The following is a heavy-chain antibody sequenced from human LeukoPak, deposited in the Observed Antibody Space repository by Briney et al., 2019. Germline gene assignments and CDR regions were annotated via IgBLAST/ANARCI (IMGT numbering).Heavy chain of an antibody. V-gene: IGHV3-48*03. Sequence: GGSLRISCAASGFTFISYEMNWVRQAPGKGLEWVSYISSSGSTIYYADSVKGRFTISRDNAKNSLYLQMNSLRADDTAVYYCGSYGDYDFGNWFDPWGPETLVTVSS. D-gene: IGHD4-17*01. CDR1: GFTFISYE. CDR2: ISSSGSTI. CDR3: GSYGDYDFGNWFDP. J-gene: IGHJ5*02.